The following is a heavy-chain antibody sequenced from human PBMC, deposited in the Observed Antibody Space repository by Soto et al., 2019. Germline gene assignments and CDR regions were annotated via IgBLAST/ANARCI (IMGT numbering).Heavy chain of an antibody. CDR3: SRDWSGPWGDP. J-gene: IGHJ5*02. CDR2: ISSSSTHI. D-gene: IGHD1-26*01. CDR1: GFTFSRYT. V-gene: IGHV3-21*01. Sequence: EEQLVESGGGLVKPGGSLRLSCAASGFTFSRYTMTWVRQAPGKGLDWVSSISSSSTHIYYADSVKGRFTVSRDNAKNSVFLHMNSLRVDDTAVYYCSRDWSGPWGDPWGQGTLVTVSS.